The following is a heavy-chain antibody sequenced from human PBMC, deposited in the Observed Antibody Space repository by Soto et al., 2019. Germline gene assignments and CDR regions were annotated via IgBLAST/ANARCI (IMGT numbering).Heavy chain of an antibody. D-gene: IGHD2-2*01. V-gene: IGHV4-59*01. Sequence: SETLSLTCTVSGGSISSYYWSWIRQPPGKGLEWIGYIYYSGSTNYNPSLKSRVTISVDTSKNQFSLKLSSVTAADTAVYYCAREYCSSTSCPFDYWGQGTLVTAAS. CDR1: GGSISSYY. CDR3: AREYCSSTSCPFDY. J-gene: IGHJ4*02. CDR2: IYYSGST.